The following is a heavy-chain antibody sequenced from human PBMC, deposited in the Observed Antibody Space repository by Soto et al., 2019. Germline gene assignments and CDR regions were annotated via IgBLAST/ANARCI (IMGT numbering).Heavy chain of an antibody. V-gene: IGHV3-48*02. CDR3: ARDRASSNYYYYYGMDV. Sequence: PGGSLRLSCAASGFTFSSYSMNWVRQAPGKGLEWVSYISSNSSTIYYADSVKGRFTISRDNAKNSLYLQMNSLRDEDTAVYYCARDRASSNYYYYYGMDVWGQGTTVTVSS. J-gene: IGHJ6*02. CDR1: GFTFSSYS. CDR2: ISSNSSTI. D-gene: IGHD6-13*01.